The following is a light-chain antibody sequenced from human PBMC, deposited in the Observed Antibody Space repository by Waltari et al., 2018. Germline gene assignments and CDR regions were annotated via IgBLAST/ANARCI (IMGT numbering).Light chain of an antibody. V-gene: IGLV1-44*01. CDR2: RDY. Sequence: QPVLTQPPSASGTPGQRVSPSCSGSSPNIGRNSVNWYQQLPGTAPKLLIYRDYQRPSGVPDRFSGSKSGTSASLAFSWLQSEDEADYYCAAWDDSLNAVIFGGGTKLTVL. J-gene: IGLJ2*01. CDR3: AAWDDSLNAVI. CDR1: SPNIGRNS.